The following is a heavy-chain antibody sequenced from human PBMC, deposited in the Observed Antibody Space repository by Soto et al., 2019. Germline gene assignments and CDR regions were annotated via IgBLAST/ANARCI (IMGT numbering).Heavy chain of an antibody. J-gene: IGHJ4*02. D-gene: IGHD1-1*01. CDR1: GFTFSSYG. Sequence: QVQLVDSGGGVVQPGRSLRLSCAASGFTFSSYGMHWVRQAPGKGLEWVAVIWYDGSNKNYSDSVKGRFTISRDNSKNSLYLQMNRLRAEDTAVYYCARDTFRAQLGELDYWGQGTLVTVSS. CDR2: IWYDGSNK. V-gene: IGHV3-33*01. CDR3: ARDTFRAQLGELDY.